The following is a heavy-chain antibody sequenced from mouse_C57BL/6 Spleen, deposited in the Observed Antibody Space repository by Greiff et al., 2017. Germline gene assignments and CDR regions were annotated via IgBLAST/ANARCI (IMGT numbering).Heavy chain of an antibody. CDR3: ARGYGSSDRYAMDY. CDR2: ISSGSSTI. CDR1: GFTFSDYG. Sequence: EVKVVESGGGLVKPGGSLKLSCAASGFTFSDYGMHWVRQAPEQGLEWVAYISSGSSTIYYADTVKGRFTISRDNAKNTLFLQMTSLRSEDTAMYYCARGYGSSDRYAMDYWGQGTSVTVSS. V-gene: IGHV5-17*01. J-gene: IGHJ4*01. D-gene: IGHD1-1*01.